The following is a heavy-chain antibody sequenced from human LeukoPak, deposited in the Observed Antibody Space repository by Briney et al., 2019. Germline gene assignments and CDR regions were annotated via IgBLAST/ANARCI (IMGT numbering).Heavy chain of an antibody. Sequence: GGSLRLSCAASGFTFSSYEMNWIRQAPGKGLEWVSYISSSGSTIYYADSVKGRFTISRDNAKNSLYLQMNSLRAEDTAVYYCARLGYDSSGYGESYYYYMDVWGKGTTVTISS. CDR3: ARLGYDSSGYGESYYYYMDV. J-gene: IGHJ6*03. CDR2: ISSSGSTI. D-gene: IGHD3-22*01. CDR1: GFTFSSYE. V-gene: IGHV3-48*03.